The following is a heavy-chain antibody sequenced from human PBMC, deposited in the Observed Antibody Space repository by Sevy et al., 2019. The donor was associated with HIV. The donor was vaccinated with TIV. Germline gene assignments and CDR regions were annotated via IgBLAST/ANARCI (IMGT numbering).Heavy chain of an antibody. CDR1: GYTFTDYY. J-gene: IGHJ6*02. CDR3: ARGLVCSGDNCYYYGMDV. Sequence: ASVKVSCKSSGYTFTDYYMHWVRQAPGQGLEWMGRINPNSGRTEYAQKFQGRVTMTRDTSISTAYMELSRLRSDDTAVYFCARGLVCSGDNCYYYGMDVWGQGTTVTVSS. D-gene: IGHD2-15*01. CDR2: INPNSGRT. V-gene: IGHV1-2*06.